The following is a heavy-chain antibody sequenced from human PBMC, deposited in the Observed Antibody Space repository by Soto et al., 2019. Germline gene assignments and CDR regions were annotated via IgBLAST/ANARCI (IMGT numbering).Heavy chain of an antibody. CDR3: ARDNNDFWSLYPLAFDY. CDR2: ISTSGHV. CDR1: GGSLSKYY. J-gene: IGHJ4*02. V-gene: IGHV4-4*07. D-gene: IGHD3-3*01. Sequence: QVQLQESGPGLVKPSETLSLTCSVSGGSLSKYYWSWIRQPAGKGLEWIGRISTSGHVVSKVSLRRRLTISLDMPNNHFSLKLTSVTAADTAVYYCARDNNDFWSLYPLAFDYWGQGALVTVSS.